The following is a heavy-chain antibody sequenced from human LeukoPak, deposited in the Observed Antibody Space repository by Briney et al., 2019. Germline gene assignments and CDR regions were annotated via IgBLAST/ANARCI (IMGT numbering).Heavy chain of an antibody. V-gene: IGHV4-39*01. J-gene: IGHJ4*02. Sequence: SETLSLTCTVSGASISTTNYLWGWLRQPPGKGLEWIGSIYSSGSTYYNPSLKNRVTLFVDTSNNQFSLRLTSVTTPDTAVYFSASHDGWRGGASSFIPGALFDFWGQGTLVTVCS. CDR1: GASISTTNYL. CDR2: IYSSGST. D-gene: IGHD3-10*01. CDR3: ASHDGWRGGASSFIPGALFDF.